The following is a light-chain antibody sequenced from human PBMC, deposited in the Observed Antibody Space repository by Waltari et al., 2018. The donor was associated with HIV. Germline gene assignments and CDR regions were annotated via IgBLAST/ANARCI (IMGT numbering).Light chain of an antibody. Sequence: SDDLTQPPSVSVSPGQTASITCSGHTLSNKFDSWYQQKPGQSPLLVIYQDSKRTSGIPGRFSGSNSGETAIRTSSGTQTMDEADYDCQAWGSSTGLYVFGTGTKVTVL. V-gene: IGLV3-1*01. J-gene: IGLJ1*01. CDR1: TLSNKF. CDR2: QDS. CDR3: QAWGSSTGLYV.